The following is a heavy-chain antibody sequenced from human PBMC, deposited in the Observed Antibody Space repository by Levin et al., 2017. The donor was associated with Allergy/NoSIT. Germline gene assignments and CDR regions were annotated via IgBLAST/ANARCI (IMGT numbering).Heavy chain of an antibody. Sequence: QTGESLKISCIVSGFTFRDHWFHWVRQAPGKGLVWVSRISSDGTDRKYGDSVKGRFTVSRDDAKNTLYLQMNSLRVEDTAVYYCARDSYSSGTSWGQGTLVTVSS. V-gene: IGHV3-74*01. J-gene: IGHJ5*02. D-gene: IGHD3-10*01. CDR3: ARDSYSSGTS. CDR2: ISSDGTDR. CDR1: GFTFRDHW.